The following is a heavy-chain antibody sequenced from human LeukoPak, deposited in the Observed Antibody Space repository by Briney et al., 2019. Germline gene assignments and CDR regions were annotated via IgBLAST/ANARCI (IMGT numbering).Heavy chain of an antibody. V-gene: IGHV1-2*02. CDR1: GYTFTAYH. Sequence: ASVKVSCQGSGYTFTAYHMHWVRQAPGQGLEWMGWINANSGDTNYAQKFQGRVTITRDTSINTAYMELSSLRSDDTAVYLCARLAVPPSWGQGTLVTVSA. CDR3: ARLAVPPS. J-gene: IGHJ5*02. D-gene: IGHD6-19*01. CDR2: INANSGDT.